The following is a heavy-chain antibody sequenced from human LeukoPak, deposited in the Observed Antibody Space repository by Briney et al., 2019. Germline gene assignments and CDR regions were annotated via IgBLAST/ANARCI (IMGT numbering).Heavy chain of an antibody. CDR2: IIPIFGTA. D-gene: IGHD3-22*01. J-gene: IGHJ6*03. CDR3: AGSQYYYDSSGYSAYYYYYMDV. V-gene: IGHV1-69*05. CDR1: GGTFSSYA. Sequence: ASVKVSCKASGGTFSSYAISWVRQAPGQGLEWMGGIIPIFGTANYAQKFQGRVTITTDESTSAAYMELSSLRSEDTAVYYCAGSQYYYDSSGYSAYYYYYMDVWGKGTTVTVSS.